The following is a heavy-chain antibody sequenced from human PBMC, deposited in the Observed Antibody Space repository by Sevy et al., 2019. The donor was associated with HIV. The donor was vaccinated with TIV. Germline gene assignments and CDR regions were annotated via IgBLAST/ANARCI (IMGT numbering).Heavy chain of an antibody. J-gene: IGHJ4*02. CDR2: IDPNSGGT. V-gene: IGHV1-2*02. Sequence: ASVKVSCKASGYTFTGYYMHWVRQAPGQGLEWMGWIDPNSGGTNYQQKFQGRVTMSTDTSISTAYMELSRLRSDDTALYYCSRSVYGSRTYLNDYWGQGTLVTVSS. CDR3: SRSVYGSRTYLNDY. CDR1: GYTFTGYY. D-gene: IGHD3-10*01.